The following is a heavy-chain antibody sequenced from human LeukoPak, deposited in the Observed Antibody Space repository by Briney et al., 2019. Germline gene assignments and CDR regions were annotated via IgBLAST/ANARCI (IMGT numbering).Heavy chain of an antibody. CDR3: TTDRGGYKPFDY. V-gene: IGHV3-15*01. CDR1: GFTFSNAW. D-gene: IGHD3-16*01. Sequence: GGSLRLSCAASGFTFSNAWMSWVRQAPGKGLEWVGRIKSKTDGGTTDYAVPVKGRFTISRDDSKNTLYLQMNSLKTEDTAVYYCTTDRGGYKPFDYWGQGTLVTVSS. J-gene: IGHJ4*02. CDR2: IKSKTDGGTT.